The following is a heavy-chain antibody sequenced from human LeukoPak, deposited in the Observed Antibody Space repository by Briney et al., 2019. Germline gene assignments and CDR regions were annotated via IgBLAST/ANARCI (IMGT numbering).Heavy chain of an antibody. CDR3: ARDSGYDPDYFDY. Sequence: GGSLRLSCAASGFTFSSYWMSWVRQAPGKGLEWVANIKQDGSEKYYVDSVKGRFTISRDNAKNSLYLQMNSLRAEDMAVYYCARDSGYDPDYFDYWGQGTLATVSS. CDR2: IKQDGSEK. V-gene: IGHV3-7*01. CDR1: GFTFSSYW. D-gene: IGHD5-12*01. J-gene: IGHJ4*02.